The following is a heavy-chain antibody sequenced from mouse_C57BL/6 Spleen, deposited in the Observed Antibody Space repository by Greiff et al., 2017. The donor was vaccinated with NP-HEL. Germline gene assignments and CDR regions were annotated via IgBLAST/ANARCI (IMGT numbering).Heavy chain of an antibody. V-gene: IGHV6-3*01. Sequence: EVMLVESGGGLVQPGGSMKLSCVASGFTFSNYWMNWVRQSPEKGLEWVAQIRLKSDNYATHYAESVKGRFTISRDDSKSSVYLQMNNLRAEDTGIYYCPSITTVVATPYWYFDVWGTGTTVTVSS. J-gene: IGHJ1*03. CDR3: PSITTVVATPYWYFDV. D-gene: IGHD1-1*01. CDR1: GFTFSNYW. CDR2: IRLKSDNYAT.